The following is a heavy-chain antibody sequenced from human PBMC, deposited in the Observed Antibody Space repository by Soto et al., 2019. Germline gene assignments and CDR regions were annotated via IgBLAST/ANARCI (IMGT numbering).Heavy chain of an antibody. CDR3: ATDLNWSWR. V-gene: IGHV3-7*01. J-gene: IGHJ3*01. CDR2: IKPDGSDT. D-gene: IGHD1-1*01. Sequence: GGSLHISCTASGFTFRRYWMTWVRQAPGKGLEFLATIKPDGSDTYYVDSVKGRFTISRYNAKNSLSLQINSLRAEDTALYYCATDLNWSWRWGQGTMVTVSS. CDR1: GFTFRRYW.